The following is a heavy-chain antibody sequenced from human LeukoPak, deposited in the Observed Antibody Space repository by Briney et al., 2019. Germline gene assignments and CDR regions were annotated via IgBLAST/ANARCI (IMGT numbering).Heavy chain of an antibody. Sequence: SETLSLTCTVSGGSVSSGSYYWSWIRQPPGKGLEWIGYIYYSGSTNYNPSLKSRVTISVDTSKNQFSLKLSSVTAADTAVYYCASGHYYGSGSYFGWFDPWGQGTLVTVSS. CDR2: IYYSGST. V-gene: IGHV4-61*01. CDR3: ASGHYYGSGSYFGWFDP. D-gene: IGHD3-10*01. J-gene: IGHJ5*02. CDR1: GGSVSSGSYY.